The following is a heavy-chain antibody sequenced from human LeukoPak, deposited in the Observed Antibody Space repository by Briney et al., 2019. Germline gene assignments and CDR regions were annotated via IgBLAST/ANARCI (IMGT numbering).Heavy chain of an antibody. CDR1: GGTFSSFA. V-gene: IGHV1-69*01. D-gene: IGHD6-6*01. CDR2: IIPIFGTA. J-gene: IGHJ4*02. CDR3: ARARQLGRGDFDY. Sequence: ASVKVSCKASGGTFSSFAISWVRHAPGQVLEWMGGIIPIFGTANYAQKFQGRVTITADESTSTAYMELSSLRSEDTAVYYCARARQLGRGDFDYWGQGTLVTVSS.